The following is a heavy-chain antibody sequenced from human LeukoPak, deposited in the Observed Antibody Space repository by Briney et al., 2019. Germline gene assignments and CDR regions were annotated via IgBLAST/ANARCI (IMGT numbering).Heavy chain of an antibody. D-gene: IGHD2-2*01. J-gene: IGHJ6*02. CDR2: IIPIFGTA. CDR3: AREPLNCSSTSCYSYYYYYGMDV. CDR1: GGTFSSYA. Sequence: SVKVSCKASGGTFSSYAISWVRQAPGQGLEWMGGIIPIFGTANYARKFQGRVTITADESTSTAYMELSSLRSEDTAVYYCAREPLNCSSTSCYSYYYYYGMDVWGQGTTVTVSS. V-gene: IGHV1-69*01.